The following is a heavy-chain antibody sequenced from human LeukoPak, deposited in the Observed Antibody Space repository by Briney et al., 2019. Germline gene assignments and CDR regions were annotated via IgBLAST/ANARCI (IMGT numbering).Heavy chain of an antibody. Sequence: SETLSLTCTVSGGSVSSYYWSWIRQPPGKGLEWIGYIYYSGSTNYNPSLKSRVTISVDTSKNQFSLKLSSVTAADTAVYYCASTRYSSGWYGGYGMDVWGQGTTVTVSS. V-gene: IGHV4-59*08. D-gene: IGHD6-19*01. CDR3: ASTRYSSGWYGGYGMDV. CDR2: IYYSGST. J-gene: IGHJ6*02. CDR1: GGSVSSYY.